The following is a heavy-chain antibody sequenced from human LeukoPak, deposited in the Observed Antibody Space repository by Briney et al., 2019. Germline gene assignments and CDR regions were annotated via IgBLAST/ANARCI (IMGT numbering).Heavy chain of an antibody. CDR3: ARVSCTNGVCYGFDY. J-gene: IGHJ4*02. CDR2: IKQDGSEK. CDR1: GFTFSRYW. Sequence: TGGSLRPSCAASGFTFSRYWISWVRQAPGKGLEWVANIKQDGSEKYYVDSVKGRFTISRDNAKNSLYLQMNSLRGEDTAVYYCARVSCTNGVCYGFDYWGQGTLVTVSS. D-gene: IGHD2-8*01. V-gene: IGHV3-7*01.